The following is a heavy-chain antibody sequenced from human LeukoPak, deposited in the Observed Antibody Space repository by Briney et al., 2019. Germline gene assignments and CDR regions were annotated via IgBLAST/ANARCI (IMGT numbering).Heavy chain of an antibody. CDR1: GGSISSGSYY. CDR3: AREVQLWSSDYYYYMDV. D-gene: IGHD5-18*01. Sequence: PSETLSLTCTVSGGSISSGSYYWSWIRQPAGKGLEWIGRIYTSGSTNYNPSLKSRVTISVDTSKNQFSLKLSSVTAADTAVYYCAREVQLWSSDYYYYMDVWGKGTTVTISS. CDR2: IYTSGST. V-gene: IGHV4-61*02. J-gene: IGHJ6*03.